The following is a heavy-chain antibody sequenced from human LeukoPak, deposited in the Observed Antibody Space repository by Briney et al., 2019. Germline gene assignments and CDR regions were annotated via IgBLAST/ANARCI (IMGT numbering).Heavy chain of an antibody. J-gene: IGHJ4*02. V-gene: IGHV1-2*02. CDR3: ARMDYDFWSAYPSG. Sequence: GASVTVSCKTSGYNFIAYYIHWVRQAPGQGLEWMGWINPNSGGTSFAQNFQGRVTLTRDTSISTAYMELSSLRSDDTAVYYCARMDYDFWSAYPSGWGQGTLVTVSS. CDR2: INPNSGGT. CDR1: GYNFIAYY. D-gene: IGHD3-3*01.